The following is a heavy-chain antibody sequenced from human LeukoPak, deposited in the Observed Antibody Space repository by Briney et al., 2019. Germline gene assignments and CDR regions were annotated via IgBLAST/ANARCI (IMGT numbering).Heavy chain of an antibody. CDR1: GGSINSSSYY. V-gene: IGHV4-39*01. CDR3: ARSPQWLLSSSNWFDP. CDR2: IYYRGST. D-gene: IGHD3-3*01. J-gene: IGHJ5*02. Sequence: SETLSLTCTVSGGSINSSSYYWGWIRQPPGKGLEWIGSIYYRGSTYYNSSLKSRVTISVDTSKNQFSLKLNSVTAADTAVYYCARSPQWLLSSSNWFDPWGQGTLVTVSS.